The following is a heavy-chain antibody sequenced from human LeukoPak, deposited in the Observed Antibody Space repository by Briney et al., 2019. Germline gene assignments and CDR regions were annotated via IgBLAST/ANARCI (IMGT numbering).Heavy chain of an antibody. J-gene: IGHJ4*02. CDR1: GFNVNINY. V-gene: IGHV3-66*04. CDR3: ARHLSGVTGYTYGRGIDY. CDR2: IYSGGNT. Sequence: PGGSLRLSCAASGFNVNINYMSWVRQAPGKGLEWLSVIYSGGNTYYADSVKGRFTISRDNAKTSLYLHMISLRAEDTAVYYCARHLSGVTGYTYGRGIDYWGQGTLVTVSS. D-gene: IGHD5-18*01.